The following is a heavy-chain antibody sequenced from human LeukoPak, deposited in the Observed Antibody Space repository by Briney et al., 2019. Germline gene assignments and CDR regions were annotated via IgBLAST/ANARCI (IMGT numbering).Heavy chain of an antibody. J-gene: IGHJ4*02. Sequence: PGGSLRLSCAASGFTFDDYGMSWVRQAPGKGLEWVSGINWNGGSTVYADSVKGRFTISKDNAKNSLYLQMNSLRAEDTALYYCARSAYYDSSGYYFDYWGQGTLVTVSS. CDR3: ARSAYYDSSGYYFDY. D-gene: IGHD3-22*01. CDR1: GFTFDDYG. V-gene: IGHV3-20*04. CDR2: INWNGGST.